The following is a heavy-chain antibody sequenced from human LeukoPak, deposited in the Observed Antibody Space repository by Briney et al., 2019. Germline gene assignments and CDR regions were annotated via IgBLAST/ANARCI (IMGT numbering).Heavy chain of an antibody. Sequence: GGSLRLSCAASGFTFSSYAMHWVSQAPGKGLEWVAVISYDGSNKYYADSVKGRFTISRDNSKNTLYLQMNSLRAEDTAVYYCARGQTDFWSARIDYWGQGTLVTVSS. CDR2: ISYDGSNK. CDR1: GFTFSSYA. V-gene: IGHV3-30-3*01. J-gene: IGHJ4*02. CDR3: ARGQTDFWSARIDY. D-gene: IGHD3-3*01.